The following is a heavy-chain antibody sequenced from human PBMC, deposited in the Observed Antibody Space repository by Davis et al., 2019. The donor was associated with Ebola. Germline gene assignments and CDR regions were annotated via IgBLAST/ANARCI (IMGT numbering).Heavy chain of an antibody. CDR2: ISSNGGST. D-gene: IGHD3-10*01. Sequence: GGSLRLSCAASGFTFSSYAMSWVRQAPGKGLEWVSAISSNGGSTYYADSVKGRFTISRDNSKNTLYLQMSSLRAEDTAVYYCVKVLLWFGELAGFDYWGQGTLVTVSS. CDR3: VKVLLWFGELAGFDY. CDR1: GFTFSSYA. V-gene: IGHV3-64D*08. J-gene: IGHJ4*02.